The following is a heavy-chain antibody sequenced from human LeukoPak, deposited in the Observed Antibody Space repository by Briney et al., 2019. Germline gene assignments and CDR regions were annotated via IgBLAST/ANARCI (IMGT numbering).Heavy chain of an antibody. CDR1: GDSMSSGGYY. J-gene: IGHJ2*01. Sequence: SETLSLTCTVSGDSMSSGGYYWSWIRQHPGKGLEWTGNIYYSGTAYYNPSLKSPVTISLDASNTQFSLKLRSVIGADTAVYYCARFKAVVGNYWYFDFWGRGTLVTVSS. D-gene: IGHD6-19*01. CDR3: ARFKAVVGNYWYFDF. CDR2: IYYSGTA. V-gene: IGHV4-31*01.